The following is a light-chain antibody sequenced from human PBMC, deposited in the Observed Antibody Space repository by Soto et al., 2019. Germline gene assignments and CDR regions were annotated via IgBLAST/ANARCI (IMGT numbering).Light chain of an antibody. CDR1: ESVSSK. J-gene: IGKJ1*01. CDR2: DAS. V-gene: IGKV3-15*01. CDR3: LQYNYWPRT. Sequence: EIAMTQSPATLSVSPGESATLSCRASESVSSKLVWYQKKPGQAPRILIHDASTRATAIPVRFSGSGSGTEFTLTISSLQSEEFAVDYCLQYNYWPRTFGQGTK.